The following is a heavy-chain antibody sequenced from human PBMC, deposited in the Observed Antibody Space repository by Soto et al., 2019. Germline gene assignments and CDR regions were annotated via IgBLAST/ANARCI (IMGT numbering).Heavy chain of an antibody. CDR3: ARVFPDGWVEPGVVRGYLDT. Sequence: QVQLVQSGAEVKEPGSAVKVSCKAPADSFSSYGISWVRQAPGQGLEWMGGIIPIFATTNYAEKFQGRVTITADESTNTAYMELSSLRSEDTALYYCARVFPDGWVEPGVVRGYLDTWGRGTLVTVSS. D-gene: IGHD3-3*01. CDR1: ADSFSSYG. CDR2: IIPIFATT. V-gene: IGHV1-69*01. J-gene: IGHJ4*02.